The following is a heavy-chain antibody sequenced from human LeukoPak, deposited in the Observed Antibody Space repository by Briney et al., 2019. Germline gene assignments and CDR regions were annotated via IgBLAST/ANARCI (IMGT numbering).Heavy chain of an antibody. V-gene: IGHV1-46*01. J-gene: IGHJ4*02. D-gene: IGHD1-26*01. Sequence: ASVKVSCKASGYTFTSYYMHWVRQAPGQGLEWMVIINPSGGSTSYAQKCQGRVTMTRDTSTSTVYMELSSLRSEDTAVYYCARMVGAIEDYWGQGTLVTVSS. CDR2: INPSGGST. CDR1: GYTFTSYY. CDR3: ARMVGAIEDY.